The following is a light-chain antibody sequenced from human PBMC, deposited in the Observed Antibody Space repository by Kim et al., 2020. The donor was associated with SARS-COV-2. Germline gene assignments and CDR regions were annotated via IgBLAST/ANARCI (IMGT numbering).Light chain of an antibody. Sequence: PSSLSASVGDRVTITCQASQDISNYLNWDQQKPGKAPKLLIYDASNLETGVPSRFSGSGSGTDFTFTISSLQPEDIATYYCQQLDTFGQGTKLEI. CDR2: DAS. CDR1: QDISNY. J-gene: IGKJ2*01. CDR3: QQLDT. V-gene: IGKV1-33*01.